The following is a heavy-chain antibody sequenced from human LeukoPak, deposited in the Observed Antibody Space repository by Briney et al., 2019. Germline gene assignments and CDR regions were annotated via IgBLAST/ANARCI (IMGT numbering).Heavy chain of an antibody. CDR2: IYYSGST. CDR3: ARWYYYDSRGYYFDF. D-gene: IGHD3-22*01. CDR1: GGSISSHY. V-gene: IGHV4-59*11. J-gene: IGHJ4*02. Sequence: SETLSLTCSVSGGSISSHYWSWIRQSPGKGLEWIGHIYYSGSTTYNPSLKSRLTISVGTSKNQFSLKLTSVTAADTAVYYCARWYYYDSRGYYFDFWGQGTLVTVSS.